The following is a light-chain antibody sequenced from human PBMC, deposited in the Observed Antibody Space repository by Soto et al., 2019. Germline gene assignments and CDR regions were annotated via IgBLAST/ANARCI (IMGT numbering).Light chain of an antibody. J-gene: IGKJ1*01. CDR1: QSISNY. CDR2: AAS. Sequence: DIQMTQSPSSLSASVGDRVTITCRASQSISNYLDWYQVKPGKGPRLLIYAASTLQSGVPSRFSGGGSGTDFTLTISSLQAEDFATYYGQQSYNLPPWTFGQGTKVEIK. CDR3: QQSYNLPPWT. V-gene: IGKV1-39*01.